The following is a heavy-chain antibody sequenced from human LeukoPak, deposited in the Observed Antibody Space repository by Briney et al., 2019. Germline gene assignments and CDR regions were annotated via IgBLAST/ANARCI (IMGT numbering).Heavy chain of an antibody. Sequence: SETLSLTCTVSGGSISSGGYYWSWIRQHPGRGLGWIGYIYYSGSTYYNPSLKSRVTISVDTSKNQFSLKLSSVTAADTAVYYCARGYKLSSGWPNDAFDIWGQGTMVTVSS. V-gene: IGHV4-31*03. CDR1: GGSISSGGYY. CDR3: ARGYKLSSGWPNDAFDI. J-gene: IGHJ3*02. D-gene: IGHD6-19*01. CDR2: IYYSGST.